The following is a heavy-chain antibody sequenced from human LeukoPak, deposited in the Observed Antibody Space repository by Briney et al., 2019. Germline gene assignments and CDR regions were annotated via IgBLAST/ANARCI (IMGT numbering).Heavy chain of an antibody. Sequence: WASVKVSCKASGGTFSSYAISWVRQAPGQGLEWMGGIIPIFGTANYAQKFQGRVTITADESTSTAYMELSSLRSEDTAVYYCARDRIEGDYAFDIWGRGTMVTVSS. CDR3: ARDRIEGDYAFDI. J-gene: IGHJ3*02. CDR1: GGTFSSYA. D-gene: IGHD1-26*01. CDR2: IIPIFGTA. V-gene: IGHV1-69*13.